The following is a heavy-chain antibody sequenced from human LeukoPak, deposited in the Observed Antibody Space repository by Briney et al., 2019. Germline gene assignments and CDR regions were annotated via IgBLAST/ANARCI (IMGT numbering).Heavy chain of an antibody. J-gene: IGHJ4*02. V-gene: IGHV3-23*01. CDR1: GFTFSSYA. Sequence: SGGSLRLSCAASGFTFSSYAMSWVRQAPGKGLEWVSVISGNSISTYYADSVKGRFTISRDNSKNTLYLQMNSLRAEDTAVYYCAKESPHYDYWGQGTTVTVSS. CDR2: ISGNSIST. CDR3: AKESPHYDY.